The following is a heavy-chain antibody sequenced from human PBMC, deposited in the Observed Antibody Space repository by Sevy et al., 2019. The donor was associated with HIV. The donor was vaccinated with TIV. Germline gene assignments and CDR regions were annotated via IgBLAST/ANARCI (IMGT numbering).Heavy chain of an antibody. CDR2: INPDSGGP. CDR3: VRDDRDGYFDY. CDR1: GYTFTGYY. Sequence: ASVKVSFKASGYTFTGYYMHWVRQAPGQGLEWMGWINPDSGGPNYTPKFQGRVTLTRDTSISTAYMELSRLKSDDTAVYYCVRDDRDGYFDYWGQGTLVTVSS. V-gene: IGHV1-2*02. J-gene: IGHJ4*02.